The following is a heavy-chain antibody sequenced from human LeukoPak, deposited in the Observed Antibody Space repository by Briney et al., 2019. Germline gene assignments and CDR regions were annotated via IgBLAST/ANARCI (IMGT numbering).Heavy chain of an antibody. D-gene: IGHD3-10*01. Sequence: GESLKISCKGSGYSFASYWIGRVRQMPGKGLEWMGIIYPGDSDTRYSPSFQGQVTISADKSISTAYLQWSSLKASDTAMYYCARRETYYYGSGSYGLDYWGQGTLVTVSS. CDR1: GYSFASYW. J-gene: IGHJ4*02. CDR3: ARRETYYYGSGSYGLDY. CDR2: IYPGDSDT. V-gene: IGHV5-51*01.